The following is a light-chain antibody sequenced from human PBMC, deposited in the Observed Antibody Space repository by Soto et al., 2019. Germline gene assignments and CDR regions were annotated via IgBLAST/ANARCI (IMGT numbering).Light chain of an antibody. J-gene: IGLJ1*01. V-gene: IGLV2-14*01. CDR3: TSYTSSSTYV. CDR2: DVS. CDR1: SSDIGAYDY. Sequence: QSVLTQPASVSGSPGQSITISCTGSSSDIGAYDYVSWYQQHPGKTPKLVIYDVSNRPSGVSNRFSGSKSGNTASLTISGLQAEDEADYYCTSYTSSSTYVFRTGTKVPGL.